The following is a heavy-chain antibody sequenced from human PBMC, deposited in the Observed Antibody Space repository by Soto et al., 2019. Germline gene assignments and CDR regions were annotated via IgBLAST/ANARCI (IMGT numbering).Heavy chain of an antibody. J-gene: IGHJ6*02. V-gene: IGHV4-30-4*01. CDR2: IYYSGST. D-gene: IGHD4-17*01. CDR1: GGSISSGDYY. CDR3: ARGSEYGDYFYYYYGMDV. Sequence: SETLSLTCTVSGGSISSGDYYWSWIRQPPGKGLEWIGYIYYSGSTYYNPSLKSRVTISVDTSKNQFSLKLSSVTAADTAVYYCARGSEYGDYFYYYYGMDVWGQGTTVTVSS.